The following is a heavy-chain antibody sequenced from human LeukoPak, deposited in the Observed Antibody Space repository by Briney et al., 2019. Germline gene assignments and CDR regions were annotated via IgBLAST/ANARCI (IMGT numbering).Heavy chain of an antibody. J-gene: IGHJ5*02. Sequence: GGSLRLSCAASGFTFSNAWMSWVRQAPGKGLEWVGRIKSKTDGGTTDYAAPVKGRFTISRDDSKNTLYLQMNSLRAEDTAVYYCARKAMVRVNWFDPWGQGTLVTVSS. CDR2: IKSKTDGGTT. D-gene: IGHD3-10*01. CDR1: GFTFSNAW. V-gene: IGHV3-15*01. CDR3: ARKAMVRVNWFDP.